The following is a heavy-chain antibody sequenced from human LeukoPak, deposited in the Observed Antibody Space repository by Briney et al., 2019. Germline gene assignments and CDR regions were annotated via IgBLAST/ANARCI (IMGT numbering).Heavy chain of an antibody. J-gene: IGHJ3*01. V-gene: IGHV3-33*06. CDR2: IWYNGSNK. CDR3: AKATCSGASCFSNSRDAFDV. Sequence: GGSLRLSCAASGIIFSDFGMHWVRQAPGKGLEWMAIIWYNGSNKYYADSVKGRFTLSRDNSQNTMYLQMNSLRAEDSAVYYCAKATCSGASCFSNSRDAFDVWGQGTMVTVSS. D-gene: IGHD2-15*01. CDR1: GIIFSDFG.